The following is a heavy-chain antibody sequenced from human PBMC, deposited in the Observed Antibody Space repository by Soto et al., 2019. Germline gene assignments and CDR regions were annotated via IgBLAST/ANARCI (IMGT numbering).Heavy chain of an antibody. CDR1: GGSISSGDYY. CDR3: ARVSGEATGSVTHDY. CDR2: IYYSGST. J-gene: IGHJ4*02. V-gene: IGHV4-30-4*01. Sequence: TLSLTCTVSGGSISSGDYYWSWIRQPPGKGLEWIGYIYYSGSTYYNPSLKSRVTISVDTSKNQFSLKLSSVTAADTAVYYCARVSGEATGSVTHDYWGQGTLVTVSS. D-gene: IGHD4-17*01.